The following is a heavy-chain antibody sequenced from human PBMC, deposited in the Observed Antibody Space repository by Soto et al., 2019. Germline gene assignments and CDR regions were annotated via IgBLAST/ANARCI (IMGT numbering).Heavy chain of an antibody. CDR2: INPSGGST. CDR3: AQGYCSGGSCYSIDY. V-gene: IGHV1-46*03. Sequence: GASVKVSCKASGYTFTSYYMRWVRQAPGQGLEWMGIINPSGGSTSYAQKFQGRVTMTRDTSTSTVYMELSSLRSEDTAVYYCAQGYCSGGSCYSIDYWGQGTLVTVSS. CDR1: GYTFTSYY. J-gene: IGHJ4*02. D-gene: IGHD2-15*01.